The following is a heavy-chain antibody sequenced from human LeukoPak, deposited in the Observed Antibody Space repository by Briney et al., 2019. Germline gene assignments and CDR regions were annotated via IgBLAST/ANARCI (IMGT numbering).Heavy chain of an antibody. CDR1: GFAFSGYA. CDR3: AKDRSDTSMVYNFDH. Sequence: PGGSLRLSCGASGFAFSGYALTWVRQVPGKGLEWVSAISDSGGTTYYADSVKGRFTFSRDNSKNTLYLQMNSLRAGDTAVYYCAKDRSDTSMVYNFDHWGQGTLVTVSS. V-gene: IGHV3-23*01. CDR2: ISDSGGTT. D-gene: IGHD5-18*01. J-gene: IGHJ4*02.